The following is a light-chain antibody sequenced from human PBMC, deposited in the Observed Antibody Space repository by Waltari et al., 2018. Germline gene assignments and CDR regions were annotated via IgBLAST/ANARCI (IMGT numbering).Light chain of an antibody. Sequence: VILTQSPATLSLSPGERATLSCRASQSVSSYLAWYQQKPRQAPRLLIYGASSRATGIPDRFSGSGSGTEFTLTISSLEPEDFAVYYCQKYNNSPYSFGQGTKVEIK. J-gene: IGKJ2*03. CDR2: GAS. V-gene: IGKV3-20*01. CDR1: QSVSSY. CDR3: QKYNNSPYS.